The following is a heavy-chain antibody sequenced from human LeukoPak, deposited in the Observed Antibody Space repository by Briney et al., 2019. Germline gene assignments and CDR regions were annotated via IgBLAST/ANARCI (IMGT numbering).Heavy chain of an antibody. J-gene: IGHJ6*03. V-gene: IGHV1-3*02. Sequence: ASVKVSCKASGYTFTSYAMHWVRQAPGQRLEWMGWSNAGNGNTKYSQEFQGRVTITRDTSASTAYMERSSLRSEDMAVYYCARDGGSGYSYGIGNYYYYYMDVWGKGTTVTVSS. D-gene: IGHD5-18*01. CDR1: GYTFTSYA. CDR3: ARDGGSGYSYGIGNYYYYYMDV. CDR2: SNAGNGNT.